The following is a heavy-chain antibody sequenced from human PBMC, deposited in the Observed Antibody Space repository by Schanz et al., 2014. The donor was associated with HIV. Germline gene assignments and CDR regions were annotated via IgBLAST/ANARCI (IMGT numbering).Heavy chain of an antibody. V-gene: IGHV4-31*03. D-gene: IGHD3-10*02. Sequence: QVQLQQWGPGLVRPSQTLSLTCTVAGGSISSGGYYWSWVRQHPGKGLEWIGYIYYSGSTYYKPSLKSRLTISVDTSKNQFSLEVNSVTAADTAVYYCAREDVSNWSFDLWGRGTLVSVSS. CDR1: GGSISSGGYY. J-gene: IGHJ2*01. CDR2: IYYSGST. CDR3: AREDVSNWSFDL.